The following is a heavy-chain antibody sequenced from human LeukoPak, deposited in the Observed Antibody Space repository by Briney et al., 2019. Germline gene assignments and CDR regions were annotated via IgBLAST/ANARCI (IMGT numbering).Heavy chain of an antibody. V-gene: IGHV1-69*06. CDR3: ARRASSAHYYYYMDV. J-gene: IGHJ6*03. CDR2: IIPIFGTA. Sequence: ASVKVSCKASGGTFSSYAISWVRQAPGQGLEWMGGIIPIFGTANYAQKFQGRVTITADKSTSTAYMELSSLRSEDTAVYYCARRASSAHYYYYMDVWGKGTTVTVSS. CDR1: GGTFSSYA.